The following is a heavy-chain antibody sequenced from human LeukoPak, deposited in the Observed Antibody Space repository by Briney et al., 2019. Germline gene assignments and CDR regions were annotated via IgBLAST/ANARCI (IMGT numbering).Heavy chain of an antibody. V-gene: IGHV3-74*01. Sequence: PGGSLRLSCVASGFTFTNYWMPWVRQAPGKGLVWVARMNSDASSTSYADSVKGRFTISRDNAKKTLYLQMNSLRADDTAVYYCARGPDYGGPLRGQGTLVTVSP. J-gene: IGHJ4*02. D-gene: IGHD4-23*01. CDR3: ARGPDYGGPL. CDR1: GFTFTNYW. CDR2: MNSDASST.